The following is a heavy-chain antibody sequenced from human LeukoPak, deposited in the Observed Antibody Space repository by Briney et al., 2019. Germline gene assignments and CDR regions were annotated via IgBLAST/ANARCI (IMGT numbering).Heavy chain of an antibody. D-gene: IGHD4-17*01. CDR1: GFIFSNYA. J-gene: IGHJ4*02. Sequence: GGSLRLSCAASGFIFSNYAMNWVRQAPGKGLEWVSVISGSGGRTYYIDSVKGRLTISRDNSKNTLYLQMNSLRDDDTAVYYCAKGRGYGDYGSTFEYWGQGTLATVSS. V-gene: IGHV3-23*01. CDR3: AKGRGYGDYGSTFEY. CDR2: ISGSGGRT.